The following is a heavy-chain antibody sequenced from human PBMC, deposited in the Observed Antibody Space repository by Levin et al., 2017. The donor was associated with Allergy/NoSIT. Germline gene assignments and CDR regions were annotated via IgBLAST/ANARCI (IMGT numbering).Heavy chain of an antibody. CDR2: ISSSSSYI. V-gene: IGHV3-21*01. J-gene: IGHJ4*02. CDR3: ARDGYGSGSYYDDY. Sequence: LSLTCAASGFTFSSYSMNWVRQAPGKGLEWVSSISSSSSYIYYADSVKGRFTISRDNAKNSLYLQMNSLRAEDTAVYYCARDGYGSGSYYDDYWGQGTLVTVSS. CDR1: GFTFSSYS. D-gene: IGHD3-10*01.